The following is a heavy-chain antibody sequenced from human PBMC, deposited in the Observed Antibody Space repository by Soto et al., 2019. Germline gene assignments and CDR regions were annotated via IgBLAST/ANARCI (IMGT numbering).Heavy chain of an antibody. D-gene: IGHD3-16*01. CDR2: IYHSGDT. CDR1: GESISRGGFY. CDR3: ARIRAFDYVWGDEF. J-gene: IGHJ4*02. Sequence: KPSETLSLTCSVSGESISRGGFYWSWIRQHPGKGLEWIGHIYHSGDTYYHPSLKSRVILSVDTSKNQFSLKLSSVTVADTAMYYCARIRAFDYVWGDEFWGQGTLVTVSS. V-gene: IGHV4-31*03.